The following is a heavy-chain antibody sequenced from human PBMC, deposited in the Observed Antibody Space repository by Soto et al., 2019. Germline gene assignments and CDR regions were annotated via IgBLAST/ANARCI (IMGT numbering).Heavy chain of an antibody. D-gene: IGHD6-19*01. CDR1: GFTFSSYG. CDR3: AKDINSSGWYYLDY. Sequence: GGSLRLSCAASGFTFSSYGMHWARQAPGKGLEWVAVISYDGSNKYYADSVKGRFTISRDNSKNTLYLQMNSLRAEDTAVYYCAKDINSSGWYYLDYWGQGTLVTVSS. V-gene: IGHV3-30*18. J-gene: IGHJ4*02. CDR2: ISYDGSNK.